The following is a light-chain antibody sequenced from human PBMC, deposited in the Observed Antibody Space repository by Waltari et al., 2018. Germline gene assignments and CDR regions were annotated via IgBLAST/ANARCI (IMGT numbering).Light chain of an antibody. CDR2: DVS. CDR3: SSYVSSDTLEL. V-gene: IGLV2-14*03. CDR1: SSDVGGYNY. Sequence: HSALTQPASVSGSPGQSITISCTGTSSDVGGYNYVSWYQQHPGKAPKLMIFDVSNRPPGVSSRFSDSKSGNTASLTISGLQAEDEADYYCSSYVSSDTLELFGGGTSLTVL. J-gene: IGLJ2*01.